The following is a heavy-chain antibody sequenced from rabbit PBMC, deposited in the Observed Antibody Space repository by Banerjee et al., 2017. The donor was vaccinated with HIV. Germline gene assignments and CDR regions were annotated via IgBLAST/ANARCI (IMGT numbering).Heavy chain of an antibody. J-gene: IGHJ4*01. Sequence: QEQLVESGGDLVKPEGSLTLTCTASGFSFSNKYVMCWVRQAPGKGLEWIGCINTSSGNTVYATWAKGRFTISKTSWTTVTLQMTSLTAADTATYFCAGGSYYVGFNLWGPGTLVTVS. V-gene: IGHV1S45*01. CDR1: GFSFSNKYV. D-gene: IGHD8-1*01. CDR2: INTSSGNT. CDR3: AGGSYYVGFNL.